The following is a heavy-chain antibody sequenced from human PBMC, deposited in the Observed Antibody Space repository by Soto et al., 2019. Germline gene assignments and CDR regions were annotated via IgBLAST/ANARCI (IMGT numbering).Heavy chain of an antibody. CDR1: GFSLSTSGMC. J-gene: IGHJ5*02. D-gene: IGHD1-26*01. CDR3: ARVRYSGSYYGWFDP. CDR2: IDWDDDK. V-gene: IGHV2-70*01. Sequence: SGPTLVNPTQTLTLTCTFSGFSLSTSGMCVSWIRQPPGKALEWLALIDWDDDKYYSTSLKTRLTISKDTSKNQVVLTMTNMDPVDTATYYCARVRYSGSYYGWFDPWGQGTLVTVPQ.